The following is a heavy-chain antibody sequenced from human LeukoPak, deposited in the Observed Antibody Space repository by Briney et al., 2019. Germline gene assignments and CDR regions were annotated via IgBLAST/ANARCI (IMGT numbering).Heavy chain of an antibody. CDR3: ARVGRITIFGVVRTWFDY. Sequence: SETLSLTCTVSGGSISSSSYYWGWIRQPPGKGLEWIGSIYYSGSTYYNPSLKSRVTISVDTSKNQFSLKMSSVAAADTAVYYCARVGRITIFGVVRTWFDYWGQGTLVTVSS. V-gene: IGHV4-39*07. D-gene: IGHD3-3*01. CDR2: IYYSGST. J-gene: IGHJ4*02. CDR1: GGSISSSSYY.